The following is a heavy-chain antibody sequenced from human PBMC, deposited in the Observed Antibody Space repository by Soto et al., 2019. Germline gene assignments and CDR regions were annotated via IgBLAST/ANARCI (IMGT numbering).Heavy chain of an antibody. V-gene: IGHV3-21*01. CDR1: GFTFSSYS. D-gene: IGHD6-19*01. CDR2: ISSSSSYI. Sequence: GGSLRLSCAASGFTFSSYSMNWVRQAPGKGLEWVSSISSSSSYIYYADSVKGRFTISRDNAKNSLYLQMNSLRAEDTAVYYCARASYSSGWYEDGEFDYWGQGTLVTVSS. J-gene: IGHJ4*02. CDR3: ARASYSSGWYEDGEFDY.